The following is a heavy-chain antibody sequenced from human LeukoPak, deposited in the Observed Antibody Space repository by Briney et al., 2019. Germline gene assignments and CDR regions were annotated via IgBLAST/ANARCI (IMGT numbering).Heavy chain of an antibody. Sequence: GESLKISCKGSGYSFTSYWIGWVRQMPGKGLEWMGIIYSGDSDTRYSPSFQGQVTISADKSISTAYLQWSSLKASDTAMYYCARQHRMMYSSSWTDAFDIWGQGTMVTVSS. D-gene: IGHD6-13*01. CDR1: GYSFTSYW. V-gene: IGHV5-51*01. CDR2: IYSGDSDT. J-gene: IGHJ3*02. CDR3: ARQHRMMYSSSWTDAFDI.